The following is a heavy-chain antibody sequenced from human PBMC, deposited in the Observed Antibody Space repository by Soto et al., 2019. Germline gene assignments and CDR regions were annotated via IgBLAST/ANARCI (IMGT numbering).Heavy chain of an antibody. J-gene: IGHJ4*02. V-gene: IGHV4-59*01. D-gene: IGHD7-27*01. CDR2: IYYSGST. Sequence: SETLSLTYTVSGGSISSYYWSWIRQPPGKGLEWIGYIYYSGSTNYNPSLKSRVTISVDTSKNQFSLKLSSVTAADTAVYYCARADWGSEIYYFDYWGQGTLVTVSS. CDR3: ARADWGSEIYYFDY. CDR1: GGSISSYY.